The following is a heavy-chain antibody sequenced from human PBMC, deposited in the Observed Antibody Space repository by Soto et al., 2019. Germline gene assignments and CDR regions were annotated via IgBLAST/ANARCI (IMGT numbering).Heavy chain of an antibody. CDR3: TSYSSRHYYYYGMDV. CDR2: IRSKANSYAT. D-gene: IGHD6-13*01. CDR1: GFTFSGSA. V-gene: IGHV3-73*01. J-gene: IGHJ6*02. Sequence: PGGSLRLSCAASGFTFSGSAMHWVRQASGKGLEWVGRIRSKANSYATAYAASVKGRFTISRDDSKNTAYLQMNSLKTEDTAVYYCTSYSSRHYYYYGMDVWGQGTTVTVSS.